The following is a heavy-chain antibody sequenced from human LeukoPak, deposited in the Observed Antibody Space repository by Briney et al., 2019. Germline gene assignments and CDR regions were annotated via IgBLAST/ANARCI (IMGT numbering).Heavy chain of an antibody. V-gene: IGHV7-4-1*02. Sequence: ASVKVSCKASGHTFTSYAMNWVRQAPGQGLEWMGWINTNTGNPTYAQGFTGRFVFSLDTSVSTAYLQISSLKAEDTAVYYCARGERYSSSWSNTRRFDYWGQGTLVTVSS. CDR3: ARGERYSSSWSNTRRFDY. D-gene: IGHD6-13*01. CDR1: GHTFTSYA. CDR2: INTNTGNP. J-gene: IGHJ4*02.